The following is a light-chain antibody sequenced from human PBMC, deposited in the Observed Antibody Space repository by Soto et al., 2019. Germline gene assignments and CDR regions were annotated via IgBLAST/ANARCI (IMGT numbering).Light chain of an antibody. V-gene: IGLV2-14*01. J-gene: IGLJ1*01. Sequence: QSALRHPASVSWSPGQSITISCTGTSSDVGGYNYVSWYQQHPGKAPKLMIYEVSNRPSGVSNRFSGSKSGNTASLTISGLQAEDEDDYYCSSYTRRSTYVFGTGTKVTV. CDR1: SSDVGGYNY. CDR2: EVS. CDR3: SSYTRRSTYV.